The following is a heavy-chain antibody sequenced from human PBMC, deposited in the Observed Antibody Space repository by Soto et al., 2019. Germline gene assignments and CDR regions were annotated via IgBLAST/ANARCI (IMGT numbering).Heavy chain of an antibody. D-gene: IGHD2-15*01. Sequence: SETLSLTCAVYGGSLSDYYWTWVRQSPERGLEWIGEISRIGSIKYSSSLRGRATISLDTPANQFSLHLTSVTAADTAVYFCARAGEYCSSGSCYGNKFDSWGQGILVTVSS. CDR3: ARAGEYCSSGSCYGNKFDS. CDR1: GGSLSDYY. V-gene: IGHV4-34*01. CDR2: ISRIGSI. J-gene: IGHJ4*02.